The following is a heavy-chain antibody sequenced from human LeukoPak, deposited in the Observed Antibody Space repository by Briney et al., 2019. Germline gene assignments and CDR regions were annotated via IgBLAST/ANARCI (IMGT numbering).Heavy chain of an antibody. V-gene: IGHV4-38-2*02. CDR1: GYSMSSGYY. D-gene: IGHD3-22*01. J-gene: IGHJ3*02. Sequence: SETLSLTCTVSGYSMSSGYYWGWIRQPPGKGLEWIGSIYHSGSTYYNPSLKSRVTISVDTSKNQFSLKLSSVTAADTAVYYCARDPDYYDSSGYYQGAFDIWGQGTMVTVSS. CDR2: IYHSGST. CDR3: ARDPDYYDSSGYYQGAFDI.